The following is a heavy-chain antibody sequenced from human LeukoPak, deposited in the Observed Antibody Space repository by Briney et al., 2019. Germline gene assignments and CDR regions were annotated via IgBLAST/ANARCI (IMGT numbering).Heavy chain of an antibody. Sequence: GGSLRLSCAASGFIFSSYAMSWVRQAPGKGLEWVSAISGSGDNTYYADSVKGRFTIPRDNSKNTLYLQMNSLRAEDTAVYYCAKDQDGDTAMVIDYWGQGTLVTVSS. D-gene: IGHD5-18*01. CDR2: ISGSGDNT. V-gene: IGHV3-23*01. J-gene: IGHJ4*02. CDR3: AKDQDGDTAMVIDY. CDR1: GFIFSSYA.